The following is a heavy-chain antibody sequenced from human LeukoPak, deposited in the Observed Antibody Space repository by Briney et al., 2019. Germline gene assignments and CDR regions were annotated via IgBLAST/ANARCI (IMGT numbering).Heavy chain of an antibody. CDR3: ARDYYYGMDV. CDR2: IYYIGST. CDR1: GGSISSGGYS. J-gene: IGHJ6*02. V-gene: IGHV4-31*03. Sequence: SQTLSLTCTVSGGSISSGGYSWSWIRQHPGKGLEWIGYIYYIGSTYYNPSLKSRVTISVDTSKNQFSLELSSVTAADTAVYYCARDYYYGMDVWGQGTTVTVSS.